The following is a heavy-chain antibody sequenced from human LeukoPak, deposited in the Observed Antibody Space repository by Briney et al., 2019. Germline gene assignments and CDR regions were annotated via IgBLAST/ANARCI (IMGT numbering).Heavy chain of an antibody. J-gene: IGHJ4*02. CDR3: ARQTGSGLFILP. V-gene: IGHV4-39*01. CDR2: IYYSGNT. D-gene: IGHD3/OR15-3a*01. Sequence: TLSLTCTVSGVSISSSNSYWGWIRQPPGKGLEWIGSIYYSGNTYYNASLKGQVSISIDTSKNQFSLKLTSVTAADTAVYYCARQTGSGLFILPGGQGTLVTVSS. CDR1: GVSISSSNSY.